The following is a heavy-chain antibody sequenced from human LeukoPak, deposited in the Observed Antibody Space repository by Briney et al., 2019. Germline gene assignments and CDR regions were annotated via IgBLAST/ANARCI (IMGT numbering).Heavy chain of an antibody. CDR1: GFTVSSNY. CDR2: IKRKTEGGTT. V-gene: IGHV3-15*01. D-gene: IGHD3-10*01. Sequence: GGSLRLSCAASGFTVSSNYMSWVRQAPGKGLEWVGRIKRKTEGGTTDYGAPVKGRFSISRDDSKNTAYLQMNSLKTEDTAFYYCTTGNFGPYWGQGTLVTVSS. CDR3: TTGNFGPY. J-gene: IGHJ4*02.